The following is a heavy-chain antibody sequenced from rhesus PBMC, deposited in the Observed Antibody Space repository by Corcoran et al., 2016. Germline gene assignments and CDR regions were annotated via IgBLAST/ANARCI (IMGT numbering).Heavy chain of an antibody. CDR1: GGSISSSY. Sequence: QLQLQESGPGLVKPSETLSVTCAVSGGSISSSYWSWIRQAPGKGMEWIGYIYGSSSSTNYNPSLKSHVTLSVDTSKNQLSLKLSSVTAADTAVYYCARDKAAARNFDYWGQGVLVTVSS. CDR2: IYGSSSST. CDR3: ARDKAAARNFDY. V-gene: IGHV4-169*02. D-gene: IGHD6-43*01. J-gene: IGHJ4*01.